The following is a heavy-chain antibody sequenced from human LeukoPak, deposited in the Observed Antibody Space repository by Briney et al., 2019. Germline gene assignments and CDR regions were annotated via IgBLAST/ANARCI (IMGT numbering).Heavy chain of an antibody. CDR2: INPSGGST. Sequence: ASVKVSCKASGYTFTNYYMHWVRQAPGQGLEWMGIINPSGGSTSYAQKFQGRVTMTRDTSTSTVYMELSSLRSEDTAVYYCATLDYGDPWDYWGQGTLVTVSS. V-gene: IGHV1-46*01. J-gene: IGHJ4*02. CDR1: GYTFTNYY. D-gene: IGHD4-17*01. CDR3: ATLDYGDPWDY.